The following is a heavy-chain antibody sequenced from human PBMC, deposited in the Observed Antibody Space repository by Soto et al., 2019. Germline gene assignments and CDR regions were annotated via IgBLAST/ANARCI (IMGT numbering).Heavy chain of an antibody. CDR1: GGSISSGGYY. CDR3: ASTGYCSGGSCYEGRFDYYGMDV. D-gene: IGHD2-15*01. Sequence: QVQLQESGPGLVKPSQTLSLTCTVSGGSISSGGYYWSWIRQHPGKGLEWIGYIYYRGSTYYNPSLKSRVTISVDTSKNQFSLKLSSVTAADTAVYYCASTGYCSGGSCYEGRFDYYGMDVWGQGTTVTVSS. CDR2: IYYRGST. V-gene: IGHV4-31*03. J-gene: IGHJ6*02.